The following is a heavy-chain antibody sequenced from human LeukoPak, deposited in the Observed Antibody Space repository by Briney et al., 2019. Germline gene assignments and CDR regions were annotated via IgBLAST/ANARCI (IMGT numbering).Heavy chain of an antibody. CDR2: IYYSGST. V-gene: IGHV4-59*01. J-gene: IGHJ4*02. D-gene: IGHD3-10*01. CDR1: GGSISSYY. CDR3: AGQLWFGELFFDY. Sequence: SETLPLTCTVSGGSISSYYWSWIRQPPGKGLEWIGYIYYSGSTNYNPSLKSRVTISVDTSKNQFPLKLSSVTAADTAVYYCAGQLWFGELFFDYWGQGTLVTVSS.